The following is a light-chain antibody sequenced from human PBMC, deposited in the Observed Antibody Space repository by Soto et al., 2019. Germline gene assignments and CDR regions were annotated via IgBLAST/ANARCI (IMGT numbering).Light chain of an antibody. J-gene: IGKJ1*01. Sequence: DIQMTQSPSSLSASVGDRVTITCRASQTISSYLNWYQHKPGKAPKLLIYAASSLQSGVPSRFSGSGSWTDFTLTVSSLQPEDFATYYCQQSYSTPWTFGQGTKVEVK. V-gene: IGKV1-39*01. CDR3: QQSYSTPWT. CDR2: AAS. CDR1: QTISSY.